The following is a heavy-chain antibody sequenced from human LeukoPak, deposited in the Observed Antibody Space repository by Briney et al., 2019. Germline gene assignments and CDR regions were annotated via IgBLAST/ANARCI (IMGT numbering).Heavy chain of an antibody. D-gene: IGHD2-2*01. V-gene: IGHV1-46*01. CDR2: INPSGGST. J-gene: IGHJ6*03. Sequence: ASVKVSCKASGYTFTSYYMHWVRQAPGQGLEWMGIINPSGGSTSYAQKFQGRVTMTRDTSTSTVYMELSSLRSEDTAVYYCARGSSTSRPYYYYMDVWGXXXXXTVXS. CDR1: GYTFTSYY. CDR3: ARGSSTSRPYYYYMDV.